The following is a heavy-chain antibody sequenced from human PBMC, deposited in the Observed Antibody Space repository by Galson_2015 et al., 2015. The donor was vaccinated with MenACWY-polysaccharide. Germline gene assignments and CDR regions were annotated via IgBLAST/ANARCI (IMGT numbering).Heavy chain of an antibody. CDR2: ISFDGGT. CDR3: ARGGRAVSNRNWFDP. D-gene: IGHD3-16*01. Sequence: TLSLTCTVSGDSITSGGYFWSWIRQHPGKGLEWIASISFDGGTYYNPSLKSRAIISLDTPNNQPNNQFSLKLNSVTAADTAFYYCARGGRAVSNRNWFDPWGQGTLVTVSS. V-gene: IGHV4-31*03. CDR1: GDSITSGGYF. J-gene: IGHJ5*02.